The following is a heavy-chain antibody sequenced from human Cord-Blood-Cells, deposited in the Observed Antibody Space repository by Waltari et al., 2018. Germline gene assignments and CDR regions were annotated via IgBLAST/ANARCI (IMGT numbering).Heavy chain of an antibody. CDR3: ARGRGITGTTDY. CDR2: IGYDGSNK. CDR1: GFTFSSYG. Sequence: QVQLVESGGGVVQPGRSLRLSCAASGFTFSSYGMHWVRQAPGKGLEWVAGIGYDGSNKYYADSVKGRFTISRDNSKNTLYLQMNSLRAEDTAVYYCARGRGITGTTDYWGQGTLVTVSS. D-gene: IGHD1-7*01. V-gene: IGHV3-33*01. J-gene: IGHJ4*02.